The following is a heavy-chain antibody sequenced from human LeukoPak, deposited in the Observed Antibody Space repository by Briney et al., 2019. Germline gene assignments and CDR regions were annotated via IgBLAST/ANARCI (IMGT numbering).Heavy chain of an antibody. J-gene: IGHJ4*02. CDR3: ARYIASDPSVNVDY. CDR2: ISASGDNI. Sequence: GGSLRLSCAVSGFTFSSYPMSWVRQTPGRGLEWVSAISASGDNIYYADSVKGRFSISRDNSRSTMYLQMNSLRAEDTALYYCARYIASDPSVNVDYWGQGTLVTVSS. V-gene: IGHV3-23*01. CDR1: GFTFSSYP. D-gene: IGHD2-21*01.